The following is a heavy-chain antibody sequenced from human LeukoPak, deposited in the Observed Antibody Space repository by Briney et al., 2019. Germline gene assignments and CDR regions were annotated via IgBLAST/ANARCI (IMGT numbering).Heavy chain of an antibody. Sequence: GRSLRLSCAASGFTFDDYGMSWVCQAPGKGLEWVSGINWNGGSTGYADSVKGRFTISRDNAKNSLYLQMNSLRAEDTALYYCARARSTGYYVADYWGQGTLVTVSS. V-gene: IGHV3-20*04. CDR1: GFTFDDYG. D-gene: IGHD3-9*01. CDR3: ARARSTGYYVADY. CDR2: INWNGGST. J-gene: IGHJ4*02.